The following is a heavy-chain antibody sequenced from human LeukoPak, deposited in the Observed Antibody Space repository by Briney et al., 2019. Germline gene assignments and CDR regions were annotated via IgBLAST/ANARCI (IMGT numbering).Heavy chain of an antibody. CDR1: GFTFSNYW. CDR2: IKQDGSQK. V-gene: IGHV3-7*01. CDR3: ARDVLVRTTRYYFDS. J-gene: IGHJ4*02. D-gene: IGHD1-26*01. Sequence: GGSLRLSCAACGFTFSNYWVTWVRQAPGKGLEWVANIKQDGSQKYYVDSVKGRFTISRDNAKNSLYLQMNGLRAEDTAVYYCARDVLVRTTRYYFDSWGQGTLVTVSS.